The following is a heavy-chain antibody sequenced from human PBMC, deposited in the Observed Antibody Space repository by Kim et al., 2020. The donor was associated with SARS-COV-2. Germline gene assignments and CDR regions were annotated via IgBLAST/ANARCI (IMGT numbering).Heavy chain of an antibody. J-gene: IGHJ6*01. D-gene: IGHD3-10*01. V-gene: IGHV4-39*07. CDR1: GVSLSSSSYY. CDR3: ARGWFGELTYFYYGMDV. Sequence: SETLSLSCTVSGVSLSSSSYYWGWIRQPPGKGLEWIGSIYESGATSYSSSLKSRVIISVDTSKNQISLKLTSVTAADTATYFFARGWFGELTYFYYGMDV. CDR2: IYESGAT.